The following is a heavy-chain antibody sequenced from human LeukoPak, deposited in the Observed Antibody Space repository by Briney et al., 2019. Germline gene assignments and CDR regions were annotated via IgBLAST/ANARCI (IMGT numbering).Heavy chain of an antibody. J-gene: IGHJ6*03. CDR1: GGSISSGSYF. Sequence: SQTLSLTCTVSGGSISSGSYFWSWIRQPAGKGLEWIGRIYTSGSTKYNPSLKSRVTISVDTSKNQFSLKLSSVTAADTAVYYCARIYCGGDCRGYYYHYYMDVWGKGTTVTISS. CDR2: IYTSGST. D-gene: IGHD2-21*02. CDR3: ARIYCGGDCRGYYYHYYMDV. V-gene: IGHV4-61*02.